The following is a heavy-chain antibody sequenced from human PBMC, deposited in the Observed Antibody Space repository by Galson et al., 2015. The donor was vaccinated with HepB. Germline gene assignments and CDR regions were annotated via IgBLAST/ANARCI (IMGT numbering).Heavy chain of an antibody. J-gene: IGHJ6*02. CDR3: ARDTEMATMIAVYCYYGMDV. CDR2: IWYDGSNK. V-gene: IGHV3-33*01. CDR1: GFTFSSYG. Sequence: SLRLSCAASGFTFSSYGMHWVRQAPGKGLEWVAVIWYDGSNKYYADSVKGRFTISRDNSKNTLYLQMNGLRAEDTAVYYCARDTEMATMIAVYCYYGMDVWGQGTTVTVSS. D-gene: IGHD5-24*01.